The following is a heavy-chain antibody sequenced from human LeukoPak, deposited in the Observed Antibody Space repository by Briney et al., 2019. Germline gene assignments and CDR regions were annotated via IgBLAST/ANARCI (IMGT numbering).Heavy chain of an antibody. CDR2: IYWDDDR. V-gene: IGHV2-5*02. CDR3: AHRKNYYDSSVFDN. Sequence: SGPTLVNPTQTLTLTCTFSGFSLNTRGVGVGWIRQPPGRALEWLSLIYWDDDRRYSPSLKSRLTITKDTSKNQVVLTMTNMDPVDTATYFCAHRKNYYDSSVFDNWGQGTLVTVSS. CDR1: GFSLNTRGVG. D-gene: IGHD3-22*01. J-gene: IGHJ4*02.